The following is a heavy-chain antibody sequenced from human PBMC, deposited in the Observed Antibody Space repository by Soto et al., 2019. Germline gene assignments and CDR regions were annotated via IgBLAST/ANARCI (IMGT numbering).Heavy chain of an antibody. CDR3: ARVVAGTKSYYYYYMDL. D-gene: IGHD1-7*01. CDR2: MNPNSGNT. Sequence: GASVKVSCKASGYTFTSDDINWVRQATGQGLEWMGWMNPNSGNTGYAQKFQGRVTMTRTTSISAAYMELSSLTSEDTAVYYCARVVAGTKSYYYYYMDLWGKGTTVTVSS. J-gene: IGHJ6*03. CDR1: GYTFTSDD. V-gene: IGHV1-8*02.